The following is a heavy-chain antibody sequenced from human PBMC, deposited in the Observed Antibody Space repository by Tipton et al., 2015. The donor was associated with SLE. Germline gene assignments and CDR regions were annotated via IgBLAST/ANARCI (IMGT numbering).Heavy chain of an antibody. Sequence: TLSLTCAVYGGSFSGYYWSWIRQPPGKGLEWIGEINHSGSTNYNPSLKSRVTISVDTSKNQFSLKLSSVTAEDTAVYYCARDLRGGAPGYWGQGTLVTVSS. J-gene: IGHJ4*02. D-gene: IGHD3-16*01. CDR3: ARDLRGGAPGY. V-gene: IGHV4-34*01. CDR1: GGSFSGYY. CDR2: INHSGST.